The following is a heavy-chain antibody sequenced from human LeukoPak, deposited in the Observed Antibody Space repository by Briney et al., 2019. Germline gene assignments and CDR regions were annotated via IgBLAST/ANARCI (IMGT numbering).Heavy chain of an antibody. CDR1: GGSFSGFY. J-gene: IGHJ4*02. Sequence: SETLSLTCAVYGGSFSGFYWSWIRQPPGKGLEWIGEINHSGGTNYNPPLKSRVTISVDTSKDQFSLKLSSVTAADTAVYYCARADYYDSSGYGGSWGQGTLVTVSS. CDR3: ARADYYDSSGYGGS. V-gene: IGHV4-34*01. D-gene: IGHD3-22*01. CDR2: INHSGGT.